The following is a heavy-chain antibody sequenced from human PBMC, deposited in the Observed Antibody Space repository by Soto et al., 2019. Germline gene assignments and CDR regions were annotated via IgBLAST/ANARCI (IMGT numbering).Heavy chain of an antibody. Sequence: SVKVSCKASGGTFSSYAISWVRQAPGQGLEWMGGIIPIFGTANYAQKFQGRVTIIADESTSTAYMELSSLRSEDTAVYYCARVGVYCTNGVCSPAHHYYGMDVWGQGTTVTVSS. D-gene: IGHD2-8*01. CDR2: IIPIFGTA. CDR1: GGTFSSYA. CDR3: ARVGVYCTNGVCSPAHHYYGMDV. V-gene: IGHV1-69*13. J-gene: IGHJ6*02.